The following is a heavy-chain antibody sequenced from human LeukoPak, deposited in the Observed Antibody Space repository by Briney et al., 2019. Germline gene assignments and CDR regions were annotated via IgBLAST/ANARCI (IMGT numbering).Heavy chain of an antibody. J-gene: IGHJ6*02. CDR1: GFTFSDYY. CDR3: ARVGRGGSSWFEDYYYYGMDV. CDR2: ISSSGSTI. Sequence: GGSLRLSCAASGFTFSDYYMSWIRQAPGKGLEWVSYISSSGSTIYYADSVKGRFTISRDNAKNSLYLQMNSLRAEDTAVYYCARVGRGGSSWFEDYYYYGMDVWGQGTTVTVSS. D-gene: IGHD6-13*01. V-gene: IGHV3-11*01.